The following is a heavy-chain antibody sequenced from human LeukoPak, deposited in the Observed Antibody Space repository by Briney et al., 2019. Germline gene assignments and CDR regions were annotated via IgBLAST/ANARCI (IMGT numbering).Heavy chain of an antibody. Sequence: PSETLSLTCVVSGDSITSGYYWAWIRQPPGKGLEGIVSIFHSGSTYRNPSLRRRVTISLNKSKNQISLILSSMTAADTAVYYCARSASVDTSLVGVHWFDPWGQGTLVTVSS. V-gene: IGHV4-38-2*01. CDR1: GDSITSGYY. CDR2: IFHSGST. CDR3: ARSASVDTSLVGVHWFDP. D-gene: IGHD5-18*01. J-gene: IGHJ5*02.